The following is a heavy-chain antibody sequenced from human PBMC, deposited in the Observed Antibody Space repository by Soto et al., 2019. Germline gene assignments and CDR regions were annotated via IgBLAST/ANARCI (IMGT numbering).Heavy chain of an antibody. D-gene: IGHD3-10*01. J-gene: IGHJ6*02. CDR3: ARGDPLLWFGEKVYYGMDV. CDR2: IYYSGST. CDR1: GGSISSYY. Sequence: QVQLQESGPGLVKPSETLSLTCTVSGGSISSYYWSWIRQPPGKGLEWIGYIYYSGSTNYTPSLKSRATISVDTSKNQFSLKLSSVTAADTAVYYCARGDPLLWFGEKVYYGMDVWGQGTTVTVSS. V-gene: IGHV4-59*01.